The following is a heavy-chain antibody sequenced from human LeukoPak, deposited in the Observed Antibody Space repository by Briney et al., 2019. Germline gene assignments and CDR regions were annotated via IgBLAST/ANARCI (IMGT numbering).Heavy chain of an antibody. V-gene: IGHV4-59*01. J-gene: IGHJ5*02. Sequence: SETLSLTXTVSGGSISSYYWSWIRQPPGKGLEWIGYIYYSGSTNYNPSLKSRVTISVDTSKNQFSLKLSSVTAADTAVYYCARDVNWFDPWGQGTLVTVSS. CDR3: ARDVNWFDP. CDR2: IYYSGST. CDR1: GGSISSYY.